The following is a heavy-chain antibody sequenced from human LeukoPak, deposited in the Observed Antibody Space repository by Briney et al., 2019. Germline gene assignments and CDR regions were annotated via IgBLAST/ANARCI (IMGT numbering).Heavy chain of an antibody. J-gene: IGHJ5*02. CDR2: INAGNGNT. Sequence: GASVKVSFKASGYTFTSFAIHWVRPAPGQRLEWMRLINAGNGNTKYSQQFQGRVTITRDTSASTAYMELSSLRSEDTVLFFRQKTAYEILTGEIHNWFDPWGQGTLVTVSS. CDR3: QKTAYEILTGEIHNWFDP. D-gene: IGHD3-9*01. V-gene: IGHV1-3*01. CDR1: GYTFTSFA.